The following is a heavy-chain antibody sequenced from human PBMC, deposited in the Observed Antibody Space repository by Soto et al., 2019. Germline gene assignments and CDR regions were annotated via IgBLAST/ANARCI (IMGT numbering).Heavy chain of an antibody. D-gene: IGHD1-1*01. CDR1: GFSFNDYS. Sequence: GGSLRLSCAASGFSFNDYSMTWIRQAPGKGLEWISYISSTSSYTNYADSVKGRFTVSRDNAQNSLYLQMNSLRAEDTAIYYCARDAPITTTGPYDDDAFDIWGQGTMVTVSS. V-gene: IGHV3-11*06. CDR2: ISSTSSYT. CDR3: ARDAPITTTGPYDDDAFDI. J-gene: IGHJ3*02.